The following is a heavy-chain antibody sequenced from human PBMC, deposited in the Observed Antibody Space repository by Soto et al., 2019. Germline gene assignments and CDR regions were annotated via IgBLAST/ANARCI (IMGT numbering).Heavy chain of an antibody. V-gene: IGHV1-18*01. CDR3: SRTRRLDLNDDLGNYRASMQDY. CDR2: ISAYDGNT. J-gene: IGHJ4*02. CDR1: GYTFPMFG. D-gene: IGHD4-4*01. Sequence: QGQLVQSGAEVKKPGASVKVSCKASGYTFPMFGYTWVRQAPGQGLEWVGWISAYDGNTAYGKKFQGRVSLSTDTTTSTASQELRSPTPDGTAVYFCSRTRRLDLNDDLGNYRASMQDYWGKGTLPPVSS.